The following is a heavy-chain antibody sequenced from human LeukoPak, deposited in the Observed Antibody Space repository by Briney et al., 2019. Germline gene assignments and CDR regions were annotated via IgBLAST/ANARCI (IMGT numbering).Heavy chain of an antibody. V-gene: IGHV4-38-2*01. CDR2: IYHSGST. J-gene: IGHJ6*03. CDR3: ASAYDISGYYYYMDV. D-gene: IGHD3-22*01. CDR1: GHSISSGYY. Sequence: PSETLSLTCAVSGHSISSGYYWVWIRQPPGRGLEWIGSIYHSGSTYYNTSLNSRVSISLDTSKNQCSLRLSSVTAADTALYYCASAYDISGYYYYMDVWGKGTTVTVSS.